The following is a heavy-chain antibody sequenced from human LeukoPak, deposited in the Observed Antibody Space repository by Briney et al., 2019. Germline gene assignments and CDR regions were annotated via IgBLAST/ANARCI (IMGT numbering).Heavy chain of an antibody. CDR3: ARGFSGDSLYLFRT. V-gene: IGHV6-1*01. CDR2: AYYRSNVYN. CDR1: GDTIFSNNAA. D-gene: IGHD2-21*01. Sequence: PSQTLSLTCAVSGDTIFSNNAAWNWIRQSRVRGLEWLVRAYYRSNVYNDSAVCVKVRISINPETSKDQFSLQLNSVTPEDTAVYYCARGFSGDSLYLFRTWGQGTRVTVSS. J-gene: IGHJ4*02.